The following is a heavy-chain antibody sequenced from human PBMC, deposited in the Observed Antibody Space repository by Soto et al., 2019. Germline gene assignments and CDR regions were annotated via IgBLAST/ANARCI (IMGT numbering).Heavy chain of an antibody. J-gene: IGHJ6*02. CDR2: TYYRSKWYN. V-gene: IGHV6-1*01. Sequence: SQTLSHTCAISGDSVSSDSAAWNWIRQSPSRGLEWLGRTYYRSKWYNDYAVSVNGRITINPDTSKNHFSLQPNSVTPEDTAVYYCVRSRVFIAVAGMATYYYYYGMDVWGQGTTVTVSS. CDR1: GDSVSSDSAA. D-gene: IGHD6-19*01. CDR3: VRSRVFIAVAGMATYYYYYGMDV.